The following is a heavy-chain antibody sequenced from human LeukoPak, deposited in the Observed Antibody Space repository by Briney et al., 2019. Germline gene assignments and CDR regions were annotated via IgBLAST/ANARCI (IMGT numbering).Heavy chain of an antibody. CDR3: ARGLTDYSDAFDI. D-gene: IGHD3-10*01. V-gene: IGHV1-69*13. CDR2: IIPIFGTA. CDR1: GGTFSSYA. J-gene: IGHJ3*02. Sequence: GASVKVSCKASGGTFSSYAISWVRQAPGQGLEWMGGIIPIFGTANYAQKFQGRVTITADESTSTAYIELSSLRSEDTAVYYCARGLTDYSDAFDIWGQGTMVTVSS.